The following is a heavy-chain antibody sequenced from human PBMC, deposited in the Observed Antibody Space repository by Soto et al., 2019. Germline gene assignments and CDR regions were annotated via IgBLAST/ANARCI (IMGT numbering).Heavy chain of an antibody. V-gene: IGHV3-9*01. CDR2: ISWNSGSI. D-gene: IGHD2-2*01. CDR1: GFTFDDYA. CDR3: AKSLGGVVPAAMLGGWFDP. Sequence: GGSLRLSCAASGFTFDDYAMHWVRQAPGKGLEWVSGISWNSGSIGYADSVKGRFTISRDNAKNSLYLQMNSLRAEDTALYYCAKSLGGVVPAAMLGGWFDPWGQGTLVTVSS. J-gene: IGHJ5*02.